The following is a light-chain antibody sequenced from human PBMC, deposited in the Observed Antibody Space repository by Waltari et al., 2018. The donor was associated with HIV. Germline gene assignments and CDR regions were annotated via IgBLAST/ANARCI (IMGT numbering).Light chain of an antibody. CDR3: QQYGSSLWT. CDR1: QSVSSSH. V-gene: IGKV3-20*01. Sequence: EIVLTQSPGTLSLSPGERVILSCRASQSVSSSHLAWYQQKPGQAPRLVIYAASSRATGIPDRFSGSGSGTDFTLTISRLEPEDLAVYYCQQYGSSLWTFGQGTKVEAK. CDR2: AAS. J-gene: IGKJ1*01.